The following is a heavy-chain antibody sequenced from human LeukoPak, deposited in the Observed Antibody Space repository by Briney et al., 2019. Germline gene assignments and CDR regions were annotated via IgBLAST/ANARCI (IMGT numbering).Heavy chain of an antibody. CDR3: ARVRYYGSGSYYTFDS. D-gene: IGHD3-10*01. Sequence: PSENLSLTCTVSGGSISSSCYYWGWSRQPPGKGLEWIGNIYYSGTTYYNPSLKSRVTISIDTSKNQFSLKLSSVTAADTAVYYCARVRYYGSGSYYTFDSWGQGTLVTVSS. J-gene: IGHJ4*02. CDR2: IYYSGTT. CDR1: GGSISSSCYY. V-gene: IGHV4-39*02.